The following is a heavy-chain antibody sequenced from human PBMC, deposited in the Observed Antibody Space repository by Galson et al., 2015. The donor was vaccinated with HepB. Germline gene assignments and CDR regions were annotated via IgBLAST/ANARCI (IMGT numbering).Heavy chain of an antibody. J-gene: IGHJ6*02. CDR3: AKEERSSSWYQVDYYYGMDV. CDR2: ISYDGSNK. Sequence: SCAASGFTFSSYGMHWVRQAPGKGLEWVAVISYDGSNKYYADSVKGRFTISRDNSKNTLYLQMNSLRAEDTAVYYCAKEERSSSWYQVDYYYGMDVWGQGTTVTVSS. D-gene: IGHD6-13*01. CDR1: GFTFSSYG. V-gene: IGHV3-30*18.